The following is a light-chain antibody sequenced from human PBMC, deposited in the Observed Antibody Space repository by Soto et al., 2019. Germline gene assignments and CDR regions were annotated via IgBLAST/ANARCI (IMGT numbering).Light chain of an antibody. CDR1: QRVSTF. Sequence: EIVLTQSPGTLSLSPGDRATLSCRASQRVSTFLAWYQQRPGQTPRLLISEASNRATGIPARFSGSGSGTDFTLTISSLEPEDFAVYYCQQRSNWPLITFGQGTRLEIK. CDR2: EAS. V-gene: IGKV3-11*01. CDR3: QQRSNWPLIT. J-gene: IGKJ5*01.